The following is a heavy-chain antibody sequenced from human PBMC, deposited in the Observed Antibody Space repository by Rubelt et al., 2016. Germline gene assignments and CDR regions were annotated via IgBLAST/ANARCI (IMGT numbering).Heavy chain of an antibody. D-gene: IGHD6-19*01. CDR1: GYTFTSYA. J-gene: IGHJ3*02. Sequence: QVQLVQSGAEVKKPGASVKVSCKASGYTFTSYAMHWVRQAPGQRLEWMGWINAGNDNTKYSQKFQGRVTITRDTSARTAYMELSSLRSEDTAVYYCAREDTTDRGWYDALDIWGQGTMVTVSS. V-gene: IGHV1-3*01. CDR3: AREDTTDRGWYDALDI. CDR2: INAGNDNT.